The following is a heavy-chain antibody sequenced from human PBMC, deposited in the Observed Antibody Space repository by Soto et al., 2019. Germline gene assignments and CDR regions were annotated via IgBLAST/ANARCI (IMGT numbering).Heavy chain of an antibody. CDR1: GFTFSTYS. CDR3: ARDYYGDYVSGHFDY. Sequence: EVQLVESGGGLVKPGGSLRLSCAASGFTFSTYSMNWVRQAPGKGLEWVSSISSSSTYIFYADSVKGRFTISRDNAKNSLYLQMNSLRAEDTAVYYCARDYYGDYVSGHFDYWGQGTLVTVSS. J-gene: IGHJ4*02. CDR2: ISSSSTYI. D-gene: IGHD4-17*01. V-gene: IGHV3-21*01.